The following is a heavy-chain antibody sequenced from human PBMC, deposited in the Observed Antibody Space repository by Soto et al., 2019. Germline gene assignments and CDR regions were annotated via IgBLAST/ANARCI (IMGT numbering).Heavy chain of an antibody. D-gene: IGHD3-9*01. J-gene: IGHJ6*02. CDR3: ARTYYDILTGPSYYYYYGMDV. V-gene: IGHV1-69*02. Sequence: GASLKVSCKAPGDTFTSYTISSVRHAPGKGLEWMGRIIPILGIANYAQKFQGRVTITADKSTSTAYMELSSLRSEDTAVYYCARTYYDILTGPSYYYYYGMDVWGQGTTVTVSS. CDR2: IIPILGIA. CDR1: GDTFTSYT.